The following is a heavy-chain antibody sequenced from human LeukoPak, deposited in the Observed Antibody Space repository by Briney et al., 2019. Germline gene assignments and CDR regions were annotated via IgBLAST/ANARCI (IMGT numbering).Heavy chain of an antibody. J-gene: IGHJ4*02. CDR3: ARARGAEAVDY. Sequence: SETLSLTCAVYGGSFSGYYWTWIRQPPRKGLEWIGEINHSGSTNYNPSLKSRVTISVDTSKNQFSLKLSSVTAADTGVYYCARARGAEAVDYWSREPWSPSPQ. D-gene: IGHD6-19*01. V-gene: IGHV4-34*01. CDR1: GGSFSGYY. CDR2: INHSGST.